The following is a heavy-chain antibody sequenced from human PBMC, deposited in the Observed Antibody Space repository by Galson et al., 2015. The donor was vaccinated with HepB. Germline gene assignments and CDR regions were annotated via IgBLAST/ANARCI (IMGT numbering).Heavy chain of an antibody. D-gene: IGHD2-2*02. Sequence: SVKVSCKASGGTFSSYAISWVRQAPGQGLEWMGGIIPIFGTANYAQKFQGRVTITADESTSTAYMELSSLRSEDTAVYYCAGLIVVVPAAIEGWFDPWGQGTLVTVSS. J-gene: IGHJ5*02. CDR1: GGTFSSYA. CDR2: IIPIFGTA. CDR3: AGLIVVVPAAIEGWFDP. V-gene: IGHV1-69*13.